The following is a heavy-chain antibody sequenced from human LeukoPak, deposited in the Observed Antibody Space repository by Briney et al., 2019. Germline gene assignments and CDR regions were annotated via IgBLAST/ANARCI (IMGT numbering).Heavy chain of an antibody. Sequence: PGGSLRLSCAASGFTFSSYGMHWVRQAPGKGLEWVAVIWYDGSNKYYADSVKGRFTISRDNSKNTLYLQMNSLRAEDTAVYYCARKGAAAGSIDYWGQGTLVTVSS. CDR3: ARKGAAAGSIDY. V-gene: IGHV3-33*01. CDR1: GFTFSSYG. CDR2: IWYDGSNK. J-gene: IGHJ4*02. D-gene: IGHD6-13*01.